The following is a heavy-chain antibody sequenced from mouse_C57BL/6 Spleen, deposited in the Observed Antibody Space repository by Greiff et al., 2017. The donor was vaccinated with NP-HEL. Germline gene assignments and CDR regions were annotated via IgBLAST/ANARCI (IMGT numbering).Heavy chain of an antibody. Sequence: EVKLMESGGGLVQSGRSLRLSCATSGFTFSDFYMEWVRQAPGKGLEWIAASRNKANDYTTEYSASVKGRFIVSRDTSQSILYLQMNAVRAADTANDEGAREEWGEIPFAYWGQGTLVTVSA. J-gene: IGHJ3*01. D-gene: IGHD2-13*01. CDR3: AREEWGEIPFAY. CDR1: GFTFSDFY. CDR2: SRNKANDYTT. V-gene: IGHV7-1*01.